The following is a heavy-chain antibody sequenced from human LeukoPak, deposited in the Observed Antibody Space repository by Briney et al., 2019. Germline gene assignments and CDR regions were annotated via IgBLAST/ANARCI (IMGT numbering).Heavy chain of an antibody. Sequence: ASVKVSCKASGYTFTSYYMHWVRQAPGQGLEWMGIINPSGGSTSYAQKFQGRVTMTRDTSTSTVYMELSSLRSEDTAVYYCARATISGVVIFSLDYWGQGTLVTVSS. J-gene: IGHJ4*02. V-gene: IGHV1-46*01. CDR3: ARATISGVVIFSLDY. CDR1: GYTFTSYY. CDR2: INPSGGST. D-gene: IGHD3-3*01.